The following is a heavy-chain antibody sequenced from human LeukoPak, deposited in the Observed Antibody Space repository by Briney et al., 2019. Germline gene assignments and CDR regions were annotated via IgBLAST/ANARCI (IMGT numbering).Heavy chain of an antibody. V-gene: IGHV3-48*01. J-gene: IGHJ4*02. D-gene: IGHD3-16*01. CDR2: ISSSSSTT. CDR3: AKPGGEVGGDYFDY. Sequence: TGGSLRLSCAASGFTFSSCSMNWVRQAPGKGLEWVSYISSSSSTTYYADSVKGRFTISRDNAKNSLYLQMNSLRAEDTALYYCAKPGGEVGGDYFDYWGQGTLVTVSS. CDR1: GFTFSSCS.